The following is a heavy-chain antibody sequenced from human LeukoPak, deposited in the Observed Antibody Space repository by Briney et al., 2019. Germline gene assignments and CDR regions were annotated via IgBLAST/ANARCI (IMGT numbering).Heavy chain of an antibody. J-gene: IGHJ4*02. D-gene: IGHD2-15*01. CDR3: ARKGGHFDY. CDR2: VYYNGSA. V-gene: IGHV4-59*01. CDR1: GDSINYYY. Sequence: PSETLSLTCTVSGDSINYYYWSWIRQSPGKGLEWIGYVYYNGSAKYNPSLKSRVTISVDMSKNQFSLKVSSVTAADTAIHYCARKGGHFDYWGQGTLVTVSS.